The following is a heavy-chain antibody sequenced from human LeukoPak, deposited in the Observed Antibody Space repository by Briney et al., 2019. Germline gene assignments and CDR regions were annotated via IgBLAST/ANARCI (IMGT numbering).Heavy chain of an antibody. CDR3: SFGLNY. J-gene: IGHJ4*02. CDR2: IKADGTEK. CDR1: GFTFGTSW. D-gene: IGHD3-10*01. V-gene: IGHV3-7*01. Sequence: GGSLRLSCAASGFTFGTSWMDWVRQAPGKGLEWVANIKADGTEKYYVDSVRGRFTISRDNAKNSLDLQMNSLRAEDTAVYYCSFGLNYWGQGTLVTVSS.